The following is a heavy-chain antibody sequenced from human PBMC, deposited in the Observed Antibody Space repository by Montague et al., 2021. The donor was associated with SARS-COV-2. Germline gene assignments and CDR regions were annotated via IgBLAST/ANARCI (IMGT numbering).Heavy chain of an antibody. CDR2: VLYNKGT. CDR3: VRHPRYDGLSGHPDF. J-gene: IGHJ4*02. V-gene: IGHV4-59*08. D-gene: IGHD3-9*01. CDR1: GVSVTDYY. Sequence: SETLSLTCTVSGVSVTDYYWGWIRQPPGKGLEWVGDVLYNKGTNFNPSLKSRVAISVDTSKNQFSLRLTSVTAADTAFYYCVRHPRYDGLSGHPDFWDQGTLVTVSS.